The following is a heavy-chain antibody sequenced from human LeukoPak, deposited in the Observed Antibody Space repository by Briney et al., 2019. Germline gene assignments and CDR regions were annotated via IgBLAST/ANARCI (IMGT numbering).Heavy chain of an antibody. J-gene: IGHJ4*02. CDR1: GGSFSGYY. Sequence: SETLSLTCAVYGGSFSGYYWSWIRQPPGKGLEWIGEINHSGSTNYNPSLKSRVTISVDTSKNQFSLKLSSVTAADTAVYYCARAGAGREYQLPFDYWGQGTLVPVSS. CDR3: ARAGAGREYQLPFDY. V-gene: IGHV4-34*01. CDR2: INHSGST. D-gene: IGHD2-2*01.